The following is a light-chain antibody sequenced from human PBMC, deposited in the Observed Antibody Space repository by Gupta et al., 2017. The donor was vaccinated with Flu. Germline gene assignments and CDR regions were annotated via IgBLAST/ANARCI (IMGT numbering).Light chain of an antibody. CDR3: QRSYSNPRT. V-gene: IGKV1-39*01. CDR1: QSISTY. Sequence: DLQMTQSPSSLSASVGDRVTITCRTTQSISTYLNWYQQKPGKGPKVLIYSVSTLQSGVPSRFSGSGSGTEFTLTIIRLQPEDFATYYCQRSYSNPRTFGQGTRVDI. J-gene: IGKJ1*01. CDR2: SVS.